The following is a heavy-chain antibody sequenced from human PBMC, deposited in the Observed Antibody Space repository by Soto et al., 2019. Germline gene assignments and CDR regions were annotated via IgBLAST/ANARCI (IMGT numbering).Heavy chain of an antibody. J-gene: IGHJ4*02. D-gene: IGHD3-3*01. V-gene: IGHV4-34*01. Sequence: SETLSLTCAVYGGSFSGYYWSWIRQPPGRGLEWIGEINHSGSTNYNPSLKSRVTISVDTSKNQFSLKLSSVTAADTAVYYCARGRWELLFLEWGQGTLVTVSS. CDR3: ARGRWELLFLE. CDR2: INHSGST. CDR1: GGSFSGYY.